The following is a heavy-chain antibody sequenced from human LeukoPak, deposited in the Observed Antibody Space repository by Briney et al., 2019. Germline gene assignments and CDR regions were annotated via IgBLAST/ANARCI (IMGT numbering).Heavy chain of an antibody. J-gene: IGHJ1*01. V-gene: IGHV3-30*04. D-gene: IGHD3-10*01. CDR1: GFTFSSYA. CDR2: ISYDGSNK. CDR3: ARGGITMVRGAYL. Sequence: GGSLRLSCAASGFTFSSYAMHWARQAPGKGLEWVAVISYDGSNKYYADSVKGRFTISRDNSKNTLYLQMNSLRAEDTAVYYCARGGITMVRGAYLWGQGTLVTVSS.